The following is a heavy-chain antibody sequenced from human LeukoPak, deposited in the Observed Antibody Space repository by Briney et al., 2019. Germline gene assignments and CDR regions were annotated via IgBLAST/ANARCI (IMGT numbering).Heavy chain of an antibody. CDR1: GYTFTSYA. D-gene: IGHD2-8*01. V-gene: IGHV7-4-1*02. CDR3: ARGLHMVYVPNWFDP. CDR2: INTNTGNP. Sequence: GASVKVSCKASGYTFTSYAMNWVRQAPGQGLEWMGWINTNTGNPTYAQGFTGRFVFSLDTSVSTAYLQISSLKAEDTAVYYCARGLHMVYVPNWFDPWGQGTLVTVSS. J-gene: IGHJ5*02.